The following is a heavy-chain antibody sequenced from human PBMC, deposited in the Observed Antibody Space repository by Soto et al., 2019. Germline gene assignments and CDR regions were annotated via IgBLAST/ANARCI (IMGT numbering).Heavy chain of an antibody. D-gene: IGHD3-22*01. CDR1: GYTFTSYG. V-gene: IGHV1-18*04. CDR3: ARGALYYYDSSGLYYFDY. Sequence: ASVKVSCKASGYTFTSYGISWVRQAPGQGLEWMGWISAYNGNTNYAQKLQGRVTMTTDTSTSTAYMELRSLRSDDTAVYYCARGALYYYDSSGLYYFDYWGQGTLVTVSS. J-gene: IGHJ4*02. CDR2: ISAYNGNT.